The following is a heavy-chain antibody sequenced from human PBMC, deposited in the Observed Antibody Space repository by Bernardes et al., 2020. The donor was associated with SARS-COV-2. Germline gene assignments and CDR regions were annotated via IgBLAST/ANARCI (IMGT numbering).Heavy chain of an antibody. Sequence: ASVKVSCKASGYNFIGYYVNWVRQAPGKGPQWMGWVSAYNGPTNYAQEFQGRVTMTTDASTTTAYLELRGLRSDDSAVYYCARGDTRYNLWYADYWGQGTLVTVSS. V-gene: IGHV1-18*01. D-gene: IGHD2-2*01. J-gene: IGHJ4*02. CDR1: GYNFIGYY. CDR2: VSAYNGPT. CDR3: ARGDTRYNLWYADY.